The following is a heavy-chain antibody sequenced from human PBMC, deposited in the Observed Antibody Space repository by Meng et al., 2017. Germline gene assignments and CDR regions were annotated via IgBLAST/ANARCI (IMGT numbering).Heavy chain of an antibody. J-gene: IGHJ4*02. D-gene: IGHD6-19*01. Sequence: EVQLGESGGGLAKPGGSLRLSCTASGFSVTTSYMSWVRQAPGKGLEWVSVIYSGGSTYYADSVKGRFSISRDNSKNTLYLQMNSLRAEDTAVYFCARDSSSGWYHNYWGQGTLVTVSS. CDR2: IYSGGST. V-gene: IGHV3-53*01. CDR3: ARDSSSGWYHNY. CDR1: GFSVTTSY.